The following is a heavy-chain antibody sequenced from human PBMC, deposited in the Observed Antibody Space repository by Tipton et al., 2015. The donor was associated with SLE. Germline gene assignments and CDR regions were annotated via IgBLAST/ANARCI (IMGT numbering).Heavy chain of an antibody. J-gene: IGHJ3*02. D-gene: IGHD3-3*01. V-gene: IGHV4-34*09. Sequence: TLSLTCAVYGGSFSDYYYWTWIRQTPGKGLEWIGEINHSGSTNYNPSLKSRVTISVDTSKDQFSLKLSSVTAADTAVYYCARGDFFDIWGQGTMVTVSS. CDR1: GGSFSDYYY. CDR3: ARGDFFDI. CDR2: INHSGST.